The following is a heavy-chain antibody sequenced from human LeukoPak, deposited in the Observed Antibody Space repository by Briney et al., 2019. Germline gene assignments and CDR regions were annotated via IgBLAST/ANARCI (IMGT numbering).Heavy chain of an antibody. V-gene: IGHV1-69*05. CDR1: GGTFSSYA. CDR2: IIPIFGTA. CDR3: ARESGLEYSSSGYFDY. D-gene: IGHD6-6*01. J-gene: IGHJ4*02. Sequence: GSSVKVSCKASGGTFSSYAISWVRQAPGKGLEWMGGIIPIFGTANYAQKFQGRVTITTDESTSTAYMELSSLRSEDTAVYYCARESGLEYSSSGYFDYWGQGTLVTVSS.